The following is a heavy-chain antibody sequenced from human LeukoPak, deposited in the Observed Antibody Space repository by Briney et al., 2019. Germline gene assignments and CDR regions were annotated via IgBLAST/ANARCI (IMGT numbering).Heavy chain of an antibody. V-gene: IGHV3-33*01. D-gene: IGHD1-26*01. CDR3: ARDSASTPLDY. CDR1: GFTFSSYG. CDR2: VSNDGRNE. Sequence: PGRSLRLSCATSGFTFSSYGIHWVRQAPGKGMEWAAVVSNDGRNEYYADSVQGRFSISRDNSKNTVYLQMNSLRAEDTAVYYCARDSASTPLDYWGQGTLVTVSS. J-gene: IGHJ4*02.